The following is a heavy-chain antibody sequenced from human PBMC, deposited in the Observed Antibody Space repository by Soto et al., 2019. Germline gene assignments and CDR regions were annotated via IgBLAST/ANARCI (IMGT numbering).Heavy chain of an antibody. CDR2: IRSKAYGGTT. CDR3: TSYIEYSGGWYQDAFDI. V-gene: IGHV3-49*04. D-gene: IGHD6-19*01. Sequence: PGGSLRLSCTASGFTFGDYAMSWVRQAPGKGLEWVGFIRSKAYGGTTEYAASVKGRFTISRDDSKSIAYLQMNSLKTEDTAVYYCTSYIEYSGGWYQDAFDIWGQGTMVTVSS. J-gene: IGHJ3*02. CDR1: GFTFGDYA.